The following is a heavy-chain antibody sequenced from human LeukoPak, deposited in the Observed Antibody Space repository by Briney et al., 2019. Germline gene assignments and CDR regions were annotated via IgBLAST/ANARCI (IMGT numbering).Heavy chain of an antibody. D-gene: IGHD1-26*01. J-gene: IGHJ3*01. CDR2: ISYDGIQK. CDR3: ASPNSVGASFWALDF. Sequence: GGSLRLSCAASGFTFSYYAMHWVRQAPGKGLEWLAVISYDGIQKYYADSVKGRFTISRDNSKNMLYPQMDSLGDDDTALYFCASPNSVGASFWALDFWGQGSMVTVSS. V-gene: IGHV3-30*04. CDR1: GFTFSYYA.